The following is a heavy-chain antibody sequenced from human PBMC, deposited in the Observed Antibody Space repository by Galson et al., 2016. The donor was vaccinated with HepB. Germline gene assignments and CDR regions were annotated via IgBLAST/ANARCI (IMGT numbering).Heavy chain of an antibody. D-gene: IGHD3-10*01. CDR1: GFTFSDFP. CDR2: ISGSGGST. V-gene: IGHV3-23*01. Sequence: SLRLSCAAAGFTFSDFPMAWVRQSPGKGLEWVSSISGSGGSTQYADSVQGRFIISRDNSKDTVFLQMNSLTADDSAIYYCARNGGGPVPGILIISIPDYFFDFWGQGTVVSV. J-gene: IGHJ4*02. CDR3: ARNGGGPVPGILIISIPDYFFDF.